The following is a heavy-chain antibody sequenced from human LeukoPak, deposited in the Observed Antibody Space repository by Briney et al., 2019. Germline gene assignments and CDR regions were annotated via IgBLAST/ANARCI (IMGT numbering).Heavy chain of an antibody. CDR2: IIPIFGTA. Sequence: SVKVSCKASGGTFSSYAISWVRQAPGQGLEWMGGIIPIFGTANYAQKFQGRVTITADESTSTAYMELSSLRSEDTAVSYCARDGYSYGLGIYAWGQGTLVTVSS. J-gene: IGHJ5*02. D-gene: IGHD5-18*01. CDR3: ARDGYSYGLGIYA. V-gene: IGHV1-69*13. CDR1: GGTFSSYA.